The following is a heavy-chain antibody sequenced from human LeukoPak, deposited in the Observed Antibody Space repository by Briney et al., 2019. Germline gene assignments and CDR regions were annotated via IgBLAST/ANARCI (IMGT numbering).Heavy chain of an antibody. V-gene: IGHV1-8*01. D-gene: IGHD7-27*01. CDR2: MSPNSGDT. CDR3: ARGPPNWGFDF. Sequence: AASVSVSCTASGYTFTSYDINWVRHATGQGLEWMGWMSPNSGDTGYAQKFQGRVTMTRDTSISTAYMELPSLRSEDTAIYYCARGPPNWGFDFWGQGALVTVSS. J-gene: IGHJ4*02. CDR1: GYTFTSYD.